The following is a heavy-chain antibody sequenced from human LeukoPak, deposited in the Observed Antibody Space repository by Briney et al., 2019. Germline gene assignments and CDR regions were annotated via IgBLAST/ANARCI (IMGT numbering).Heavy chain of an antibody. D-gene: IGHD3-22*01. CDR3: AKSGYSDGSGYYAAYYFDY. Sequence: GGSLRLSCAASGFTFSNYGMSWVRQAPGKGLEWVSGISVSGGVTSYVDSVKGWFTISRDNSKNTLYLQMNSLRAEDTGVYYCAKSGYSDGSGYYAAYYFDYWGQGTLVTVSS. V-gene: IGHV3-23*01. CDR1: GFTFSNYG. CDR2: ISVSGGVT. J-gene: IGHJ4*02.